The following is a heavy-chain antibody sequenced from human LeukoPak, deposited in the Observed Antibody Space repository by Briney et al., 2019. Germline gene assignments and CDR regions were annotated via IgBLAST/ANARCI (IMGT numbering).Heavy chain of an antibody. Sequence: GSLRLSCAASGFTVSSNYMSWVRQAPGKGLEWVSVIYSGGSTYYADSVEGRFTISRDNSKNTLYLQMNSLRAEDTAVYYCARDQGEDVWGSYLYYWGQGTLVTVSS. J-gene: IGHJ4*02. CDR2: IYSGGST. CDR3: ARDQGEDVWGSYLYY. D-gene: IGHD3-16*02. CDR1: GFTVSSNY. V-gene: IGHV3-66*01.